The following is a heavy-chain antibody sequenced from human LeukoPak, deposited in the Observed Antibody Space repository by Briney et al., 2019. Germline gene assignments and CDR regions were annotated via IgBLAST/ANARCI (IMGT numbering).Heavy chain of an antibody. CDR1: GFTFSRYA. Sequence: GGSLRLSCADSGFTFSRYAMHWVRQAPGEGLEWVAVISYDGSNKYYADSVKGRFTISRDNSKNTLYLQMNSLRAEDTAMYYCARDHGYGDYGMDVWGQGTTVTVSS. D-gene: IGHD4-17*01. V-gene: IGHV3-30-3*01. J-gene: IGHJ6*02. CDR3: ARDHGYGDYGMDV. CDR2: ISYDGSNK.